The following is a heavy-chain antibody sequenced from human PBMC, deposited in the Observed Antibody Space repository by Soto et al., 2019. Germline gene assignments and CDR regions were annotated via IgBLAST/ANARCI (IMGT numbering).Heavy chain of an antibody. J-gene: IGHJ4*02. Sequence: GASVKVSCKASGYTFTGYYMHCVRQAPGQGLEWMGWINPNSGGTNYAQKFQGWVTMTRDTSISTAYMELSRLRSDDTAVYYCARGGGSSGWRFEYWGQGTLVTVSS. CDR3: ARGGGSSGWRFEY. V-gene: IGHV1-2*04. CDR1: GYTFTGYY. D-gene: IGHD6-19*01. CDR2: INPNSGGT.